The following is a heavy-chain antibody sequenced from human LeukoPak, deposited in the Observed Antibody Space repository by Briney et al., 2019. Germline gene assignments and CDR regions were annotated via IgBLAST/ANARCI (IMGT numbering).Heavy chain of an antibody. V-gene: IGHV4-59*01. D-gene: IGHD4-17*01. J-gene: IGHJ4*02. Sequence: SETLSLTCTVSGGSISRYYWSWIRQPPGKGLEWIGYIYYSGSTNYNPSLKSRVTISVDTSKNQFSLKLSSVTAADTAVYYCARWSVGGDYVFLDYWGQGTLVTVSS. CDR2: IYYSGST. CDR3: ARWSVGGDYVFLDY. CDR1: GGSISRYY.